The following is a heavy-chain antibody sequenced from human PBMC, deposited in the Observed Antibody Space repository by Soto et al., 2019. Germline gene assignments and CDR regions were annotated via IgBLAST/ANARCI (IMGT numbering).Heavy chain of an antibody. D-gene: IGHD3-22*01. CDR2: ISYDGSNK. J-gene: IGHJ4*02. V-gene: IGHV3-30*18. CDR1: GFTFSSYG. Sequence: GGSLRLSCAASGFTFSSYGMHWVRQAPGKGLEWVAVISYDGSNKYYADSVKGRFTISRDNSKSSLYLQMNSLRAEDTAVYYCAKPHGYDPPYYFNYRGQGALVTVSS. CDR3: AKPHGYDPPYYFNY.